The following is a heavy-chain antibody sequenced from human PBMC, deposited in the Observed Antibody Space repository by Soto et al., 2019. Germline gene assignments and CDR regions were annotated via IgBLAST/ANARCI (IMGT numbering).Heavy chain of an antibody. CDR3: AREAVAGNGEGLDY. D-gene: IGHD6-19*01. CDR2: IWYDGSNK. CDR1: GFTFSSYG. J-gene: IGHJ4*02. Sequence: QVQLVESGGGVVQPGRSLRLSCAASGFTFSSYGMHWVRQAPGKGLEWVAVIWYDGSNKYYADSVKGRFTISRDNSKNTLYLQMNSLRAEDTAVYYCAREAVAGNGEGLDYWGQGTLVTVSS. V-gene: IGHV3-33*01.